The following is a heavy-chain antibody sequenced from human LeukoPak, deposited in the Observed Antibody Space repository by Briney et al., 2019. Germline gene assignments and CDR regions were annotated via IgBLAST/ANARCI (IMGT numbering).Heavy chain of an antibody. CDR2: IKPDGSEN. V-gene: IGHV3-7*01. D-gene: IGHD1/OR15-1a*01. CDR3: ARNKGDD. Sequence: QPGGSLRLSCAASGFTFSGYWMTWVHQAPGKGLEWVAIIKPDGSENYYVDSVKGRFTISRDNTKNSLCLQMNNLRAEDTAVYYCARNKGDDWGQGTLVTVSS. J-gene: IGHJ4*02. CDR1: GFTFSGYW.